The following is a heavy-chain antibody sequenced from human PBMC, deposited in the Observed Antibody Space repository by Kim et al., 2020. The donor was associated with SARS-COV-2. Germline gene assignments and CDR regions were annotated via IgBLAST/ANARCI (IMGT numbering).Heavy chain of an antibody. D-gene: IGHD6-19*01. CDR1: GGSISSSNW. CDR2: IYHSGST. CDR3: ARDLIAVAGVYGMDV. J-gene: IGHJ6*02. V-gene: IGHV4-4*02. Sequence: SETLSLTCAVSGGSISSSNWWSWVRQPPGKGLEWIGEIYHSGSTNYNPSLKSRVTISVDKSKNQFSLKLSSVTAADTAVYYCARDLIAVAGVYGMDVWGQGTTVTVSS.